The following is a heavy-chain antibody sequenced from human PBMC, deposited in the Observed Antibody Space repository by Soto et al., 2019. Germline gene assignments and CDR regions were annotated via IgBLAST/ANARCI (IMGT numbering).Heavy chain of an antibody. V-gene: IGHV3-11*05. J-gene: IGHJ4*02. Sequence: GGSLRLSCAASGFTFSDYYMSWIRQAPGKGLEWVSYISSTSTYTNYADSVKGRFTISRDNAKNSLYLQMNSLRPEDTAVYYCAREEMVRGVIIRSDYWGQGTLVTVSS. CDR3: AREEMVRGVIIRSDY. CDR1: GFTFSDYY. D-gene: IGHD3-10*01. CDR2: ISSTSTYT.